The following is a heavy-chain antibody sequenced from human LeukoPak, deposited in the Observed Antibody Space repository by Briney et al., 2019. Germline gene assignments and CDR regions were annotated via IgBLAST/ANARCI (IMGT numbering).Heavy chain of an antibody. CDR2: MNPNSGNT. CDR1: GYIFTSYD. V-gene: IGHV1-8*01. J-gene: IGHJ4*02. CDR3: ARGRSRGVDDFDY. D-gene: IGHD3-10*01. Sequence: EASVKVSCKASGYIFTSYDIDWVGQATGQGLEWMGWMNPNSGNTGYAQKFQGRVTMTRNTSISTAYMELSSLRSEDTAVYYCARGRSRGVDDFDYWGQGTLVTVSS.